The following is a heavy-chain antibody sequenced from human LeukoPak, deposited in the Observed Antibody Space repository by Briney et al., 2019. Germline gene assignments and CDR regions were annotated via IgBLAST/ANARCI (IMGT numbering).Heavy chain of an antibody. Sequence: SVKVSCKGSGGSFSSNIIGWVRQAPGQGLEWMGGIVPIFGKTIYAQKFQGRVTITTDESSSRAYMELSSLRSDDTAIYYCARGWGIPAPISWFDPWGQGTLVTVSS. CDR3: ARGWGIPAPISWFDP. V-gene: IGHV1-69*05. D-gene: IGHD2-2*01. CDR1: GGSFSSNI. J-gene: IGHJ5*02. CDR2: IVPIFGKT.